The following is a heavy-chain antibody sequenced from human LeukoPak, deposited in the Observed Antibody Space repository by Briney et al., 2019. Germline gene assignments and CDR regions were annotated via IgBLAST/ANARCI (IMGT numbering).Heavy chain of an antibody. Sequence: AGGSLRLSCAASGFTFSSYSMNWIRQPPGKGLEWIGEINHSGSTNYNPSLKSRVTISVDTSKNQFSLKLSSVTAADTAVYYCASYLDGVDYWGQGTLVTVSS. D-gene: IGHD4-17*01. CDR3: ASYLDGVDY. CDR2: INHSGST. J-gene: IGHJ4*02. CDR1: GFTFSSYS. V-gene: IGHV4-34*01.